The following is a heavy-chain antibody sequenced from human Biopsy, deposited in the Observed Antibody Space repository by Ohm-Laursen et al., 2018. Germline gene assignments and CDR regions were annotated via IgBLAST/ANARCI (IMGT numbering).Heavy chain of an antibody. J-gene: IGHJ6*02. Sequence: SETLSLTCTVSGGSISNNNYYWGWIRQPPGKGLEWIGSIFYRGSTHYKPSLKSRVNISVDTSKNQFSLKLNSVTAADTAVYYCARMDCSGGSCHYYSYGMDAWGQGTTVTVSS. D-gene: IGHD2-15*01. CDR1: GGSISNNNYY. CDR2: IFYRGST. V-gene: IGHV4-39*01. CDR3: ARMDCSGGSCHYYSYGMDA.